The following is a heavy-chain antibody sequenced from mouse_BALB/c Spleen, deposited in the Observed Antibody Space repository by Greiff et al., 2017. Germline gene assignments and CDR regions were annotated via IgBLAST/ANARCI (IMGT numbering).Heavy chain of an antibody. CDR2: IYPGSGST. V-gene: IGHV1S22*01. CDR3: TRSRGYGPFAY. Sequence: LQQPGSELVRPGASVKLSCKASGYTFTSYWMHWVKQRPGQGLEWIGNIYPGSGSTNYDEKFKSKATLTVDTSSSTAYMQLSSLTSEDSAVYYCTRSRGYGPFAYWGQGTLVTVSA. CDR1: GYTFTSYW. D-gene: IGHD2-2*01. J-gene: IGHJ3*01.